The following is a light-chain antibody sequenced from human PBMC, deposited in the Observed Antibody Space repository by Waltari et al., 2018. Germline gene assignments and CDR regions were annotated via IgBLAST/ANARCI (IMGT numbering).Light chain of an antibody. J-gene: IGKJ4*01. CDR3: QQYFSVPLT. V-gene: IGKV1-NL1*01. CDR2: ATS. Sequence: CRASQDITNALAWYQHKLGRAPKLLIYATSKLECGVPARFSGRGSGTTYTLTIDSLQSDDSASYFCQQYFSVPLTFGGGSKIEI. CDR1: QDITNA.